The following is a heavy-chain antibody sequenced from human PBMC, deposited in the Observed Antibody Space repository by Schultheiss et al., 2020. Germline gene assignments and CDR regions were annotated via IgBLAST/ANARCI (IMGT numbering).Heavy chain of an antibody. V-gene: IGHV3-15*01. CDR3: TTVLAYCGGDCYLKYYYYYYGMDV. CDR1: GFTFSNAW. Sequence: GESLKISCAASGFTFSNAWMSWVRQAPGKRLEWVGRIKSKTDGGTTDYAAPVKGRFTISRDDSKNTLYLQMNSLKTEDTAVYYCTTVLAYCGGDCYLKYYYYYYGMDVWGKGTTVTVSS. CDR2: IKSKTDGGTT. J-gene: IGHJ6*04. D-gene: IGHD2-21*02.